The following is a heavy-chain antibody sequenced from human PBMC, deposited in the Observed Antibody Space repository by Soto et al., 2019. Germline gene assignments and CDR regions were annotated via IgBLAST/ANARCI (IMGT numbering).Heavy chain of an antibody. D-gene: IGHD3-3*01. CDR3: ATGPRGLSD. Sequence: QVQLVQSGGGLVKPGESLRLSCATSGLTFSDYYMSWIRQAPGKGLESLSYISGSSSDIKYADSVKGRFTISRDNAKKSVYLQMNSLRAEDTAVYYCATGPRGLSDWGQGTPVIVSP. V-gene: IGHV3-11*05. CDR2: ISGSSSDI. J-gene: IGHJ4*02. CDR1: GLTFSDYY.